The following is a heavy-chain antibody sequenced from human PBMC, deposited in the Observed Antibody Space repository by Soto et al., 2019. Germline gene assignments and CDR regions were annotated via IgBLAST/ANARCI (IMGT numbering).Heavy chain of an antibody. CDR1: GFTFSSYA. Sequence: EVQLLESGGGLVQPGGSLRLSCAASGFTFSSYAMIWVRQAPGKGLEWVSGISVSGGSTYYADSVKGRFTISRDNSKNTLYLQMNSLRAEDTAVYYCAKDTGLGGTGSLCFDYWGQGTLVTVSS. J-gene: IGHJ4*02. V-gene: IGHV3-23*01. D-gene: IGHD1-1*01. CDR3: AKDTGLGGTGSLCFDY. CDR2: ISVSGGST.